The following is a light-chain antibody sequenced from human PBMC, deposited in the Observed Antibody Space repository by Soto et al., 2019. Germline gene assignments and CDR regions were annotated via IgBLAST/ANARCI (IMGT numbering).Light chain of an antibody. Sequence: EIVMTQSPATLSVSPGERVTFFCRASQNIDNSLAWYQQRHGQAPRLLFFAASTRASGVPARFSASGSGTDFTFTISSLQSEDFTVYYCQQYYNWPPITFGQGTRLEIK. CDR3: QQYYNWPPIT. V-gene: IGKV3-15*01. CDR1: QNIDNS. J-gene: IGKJ5*01. CDR2: AAS.